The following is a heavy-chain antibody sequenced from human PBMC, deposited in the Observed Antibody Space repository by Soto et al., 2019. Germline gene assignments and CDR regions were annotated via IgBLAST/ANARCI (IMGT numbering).Heavy chain of an antibody. V-gene: IGHV4-38-2*02. CDR3: AREKVGTTFFDN. J-gene: IGHJ4*02. CDR2: IYPSVSS. Sequence: ASETLSLTCSVPGFAISRGYYWSWVRQPPGKGLEWIGSIYPSVSSYHNPSLATRLRLSIDTSKNQFTLNLTSVTAADTALYFCAREKVGTTFFDNWGQGIQVTVSS. CDR1: GFAISRGYY. D-gene: IGHD1-1*01.